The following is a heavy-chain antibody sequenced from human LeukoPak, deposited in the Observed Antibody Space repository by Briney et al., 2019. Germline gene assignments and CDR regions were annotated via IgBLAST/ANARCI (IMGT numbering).Heavy chain of an antibody. D-gene: IGHD2-2*01. V-gene: IGHV3-30*18. CDR1: GFTFSSYG. CDR2: ISYDGSNK. CDR3: AKTNLGYCSSTSCYGNDY. J-gene: IGHJ4*02. Sequence: PGGSLRLSCAASGFTFSSYGMHWVRQAPGKGLEWVAVISYDGSNKYYADSVKGRFTISRDNSKNTLYLQMNSLRAEDTAVYHCAKTNLGYCSSTSCYGNDYWGQGTLVTVSS.